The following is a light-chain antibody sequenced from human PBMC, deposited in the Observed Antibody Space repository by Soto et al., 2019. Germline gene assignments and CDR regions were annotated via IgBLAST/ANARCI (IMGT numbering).Light chain of an antibody. J-gene: IGLJ1*01. V-gene: IGLV2-23*01. CDR1: SSTVGGFNV. CDR3: CSDVDAITYV. Sequence: HSALTQPASVSGSPGQSITISCTGTSSTVGGFNVVSWYQQHPGKAPKVIIYEGIKRPSGVSNRFSGSNSGSTASLTISGLQAEFVDGYDDCSDVDAITYVCGTDTKVAGL. CDR2: EGI.